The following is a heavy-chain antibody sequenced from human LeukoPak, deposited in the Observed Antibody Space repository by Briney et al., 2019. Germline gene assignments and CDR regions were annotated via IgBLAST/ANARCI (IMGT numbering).Heavy chain of an antibody. J-gene: IGHJ4*02. Sequence: PSETLSLTCTVSGGSISSDTYYWGWIRQSPERGLEWVGSVYYSGNMYHNPSLKSRVTISVDTSKNQFSLKLSSVTAADTAVYYCARDPDNSGYDYGPYWGQGTLVTVSS. V-gene: IGHV4-39*07. CDR1: GGSISSDTYY. D-gene: IGHD5-12*01. CDR3: ARDPDNSGYDYGPY. CDR2: VYYSGNM.